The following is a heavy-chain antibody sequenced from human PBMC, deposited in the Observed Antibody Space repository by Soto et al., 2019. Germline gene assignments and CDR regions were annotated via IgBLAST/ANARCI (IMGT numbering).Heavy chain of an antibody. CDR1: GGSISSGGYY. D-gene: IGHD3-16*01. Sequence: QVQLQESGPGLMKPSQTLSLTCTVSGGSISSGGYYWSWIRQHPGKGLEWIGYIYYSGSTYYNPSLQGRVTITGETSKHQVPLEVGPGAAGDTAVDYRARDTGGGGWYFDLWGRGTLVTVSS. CDR3: ARDTGGGGWYFDL. CDR2: IYYSGST. J-gene: IGHJ2*01. V-gene: IGHV4-31*03.